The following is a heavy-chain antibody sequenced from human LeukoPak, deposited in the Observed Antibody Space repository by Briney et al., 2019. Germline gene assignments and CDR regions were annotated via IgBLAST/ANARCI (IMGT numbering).Heavy chain of an antibody. CDR3: ARHGGFRSPFYY. D-gene: IGHD5-18*01. Sequence: PSETLSLTCTVSGGSIRSGAYYWNWIRQPPGKGLEWIGYIYYSGSTFYNPSLKSRVTISVDTSKNQFSLRLSSVTAADTAVYYCARHGGFRSPFYYWGQGTLVTVSS. J-gene: IGHJ4*02. CDR1: GGSIRSGAYY. CDR2: IYYSGST. V-gene: IGHV4-30-4*08.